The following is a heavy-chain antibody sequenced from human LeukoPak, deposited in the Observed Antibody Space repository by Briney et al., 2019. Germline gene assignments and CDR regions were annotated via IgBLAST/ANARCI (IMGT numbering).Heavy chain of an antibody. Sequence: SETLSLTRTVSGGSISSYYWSWIRQPAGKGLEWIGRIYTSGSTNYSPSLKSRVTMSVDTSKNQFSLNLSSVTAADTAVYYCARGSYYGDHDYWGQGTLVTVSS. V-gene: IGHV4-4*07. CDR1: GGSISSYY. CDR3: ARGSYYGDHDY. CDR2: IYTSGST. D-gene: IGHD4-17*01. J-gene: IGHJ4*02.